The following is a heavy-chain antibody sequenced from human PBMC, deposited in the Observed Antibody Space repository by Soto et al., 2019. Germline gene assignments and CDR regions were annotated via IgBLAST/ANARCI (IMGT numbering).Heavy chain of an antibody. V-gene: IGHV4-31*03. CDR2: IYYSGST. D-gene: IGHD1-1*01. CDR1: GGSIISGGYY. CDR3: ARDRSGEAPSGYYGMDV. Sequence: ASETLSLTCTVSGGSIISGGYYWSWIRQHPGKGLEWIGYIYYSGSTYYNPSLKSRVTISVDTSKNQFSLKLSSVTAADTAVYYCARDRSGEAPSGYYGMDVWGQGTTVTVSS. J-gene: IGHJ6*02.